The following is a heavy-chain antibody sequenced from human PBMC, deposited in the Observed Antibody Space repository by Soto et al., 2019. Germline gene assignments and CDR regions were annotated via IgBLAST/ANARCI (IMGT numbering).Heavy chain of an antibody. CDR1: GGSISSYY. CDR3: ARERSSSYNWFDP. J-gene: IGHJ5*02. CDR2: IYYSGST. V-gene: IGHV4-59*01. D-gene: IGHD6-6*01. Sequence: SETLSLTCTVSGGSISSYYWSWIRQPPGKGLEWIGYIYYSGSTNYDPSLKSRVTISVDTSKNQFSLKLSSVTAADTAVYYCARERSSSYNWFDPWGQGTLVTVSS.